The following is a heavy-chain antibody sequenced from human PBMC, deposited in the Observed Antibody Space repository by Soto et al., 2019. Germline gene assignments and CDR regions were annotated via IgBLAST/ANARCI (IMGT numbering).Heavy chain of an antibody. J-gene: IGHJ5*02. CDR2: ISHSGIT. V-gene: IGHV4-4*02. CDR1: GGSITSANW. CDR3: ARVLRGWFDP. Sequence: QVQLQESGPGLVKPSGTLSLTCAVSGGSITSANWWTWVRQPPGGGLECIGEISHSGITNYKASLKSRVTMSVDKTKNDVSLKLTSVTAADTAVYYCARVLRGWFDPWGQGTPVTVSS.